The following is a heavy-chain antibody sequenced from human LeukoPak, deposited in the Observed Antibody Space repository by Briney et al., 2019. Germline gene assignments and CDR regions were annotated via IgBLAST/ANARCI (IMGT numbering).Heavy chain of an antibody. Sequence: GRSLRLTCAASGFTFSSYGMHWVRQAPGKGLEWVAVISYDGSNKYYADSVKGRFTVSRDNSKNTLYLQMNSLRAEDTAVYYCAKVPQGNWTSSYWGQGTLVTVSS. CDR2: ISYDGSNK. CDR1: GFTFSSYG. J-gene: IGHJ4*02. D-gene: IGHD1-1*01. V-gene: IGHV3-30*18. CDR3: AKVPQGNWTSSY.